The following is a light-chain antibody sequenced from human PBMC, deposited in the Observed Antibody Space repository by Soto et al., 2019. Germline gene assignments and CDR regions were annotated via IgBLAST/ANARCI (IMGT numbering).Light chain of an antibody. Sequence: EIVMTQSPTTLSVSPGERATLSCRASPRVGDNFAWYQQKPGQATRLVIYGASTRATGIRARFSGSGCGPEFTLTISSLQSEVFAFYYCQQYNHWPPWTFGQGTKVDIK. CDR1: PRVGDN. J-gene: IGKJ1*01. V-gene: IGKV3-15*01. CDR2: GAS. CDR3: QQYNHWPPWT.